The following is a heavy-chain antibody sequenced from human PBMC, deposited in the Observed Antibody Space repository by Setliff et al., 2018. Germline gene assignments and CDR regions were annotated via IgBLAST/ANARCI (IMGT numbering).Heavy chain of an antibody. J-gene: IGHJ4*02. CDR2: IYYTGTA. CDR3: ARSPSSGAYWNPRPFYSDY. D-gene: IGHD1-26*01. CDR1: GDSISSTSYQ. Sequence: PSETLSLTCTVSGDSISSTSYQWGWVRQPPGKGLEWIGSIYYTGTAYYNPSLKSRVTISVDTSKNHFSLKLDSVTAADTALYYCARSPSSGAYWNPRPFYSDYWARGTLVTVSS. V-gene: IGHV4-39*02.